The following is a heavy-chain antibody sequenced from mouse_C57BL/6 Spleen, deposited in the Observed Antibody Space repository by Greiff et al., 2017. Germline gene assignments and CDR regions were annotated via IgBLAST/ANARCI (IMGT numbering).Heavy chain of an antibody. CDR2: IHPNSGST. D-gene: IGHD1-1*01. J-gene: IGHJ2*01. CDR3: ARSGGLLRFFDY. Sequence: QVQLQQPGAELVKPGASVKLSCKASGYTFTSYWMHWVKQRPGQGLEWIGMIHPNSGSTNYNEKFKSKATLTVDKSSSTAYMQLSSLTSEDSAVYYCARSGGLLRFFDYWGQGTTLTVSS. V-gene: IGHV1-64*01. CDR1: GYTFTSYW.